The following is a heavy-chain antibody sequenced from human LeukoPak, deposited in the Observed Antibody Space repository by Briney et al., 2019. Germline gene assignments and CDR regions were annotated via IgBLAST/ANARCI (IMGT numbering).Heavy chain of an antibody. D-gene: IGHD1-26*01. CDR3: AGFIVGAVTRYFDL. CDR1: GFTFSDYY. V-gene: IGHV3-11*01. CDR2: ISSSGSTI. Sequence: GGSLRLSCAASGFTFSDYYMSWIRQAPGKGLEWVSYISSSGSTIYYADSVKGRFTISRDNAKNSLYLQMNSLRAEDTAVYYCAGFIVGAVTRYFDLWGRGTLVTVSS. J-gene: IGHJ2*01.